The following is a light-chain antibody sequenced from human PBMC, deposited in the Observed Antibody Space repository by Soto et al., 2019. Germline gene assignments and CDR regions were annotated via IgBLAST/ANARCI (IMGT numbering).Light chain of an antibody. J-gene: IGLJ2*01. CDR1: SSNIGAGYG. CDR2: SNN. V-gene: IGLV1-40*01. Sequence: QSVLTQPPSVSGAPGQKITISCTGSSSNIGAGYGVHWYQQFPGTAPKLLIYSNNLRPSGVPDRFSGSRSGTSASLAITGLQAEDEADYYCQSYDSSLSGGVFGGGTKVTVL. CDR3: QSYDSSLSGGV.